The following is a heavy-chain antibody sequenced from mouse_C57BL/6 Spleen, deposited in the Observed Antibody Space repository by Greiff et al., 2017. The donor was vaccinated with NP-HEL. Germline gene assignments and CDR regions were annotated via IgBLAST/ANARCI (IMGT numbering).Heavy chain of an antibody. Sequence: EVKLMESGGGLVKPGGSLKLSCAASGFTFSDYGMHWVRQAPEKGLEWVAYISSGSSTIYYADTVKGRFTISRDNAKNTLFLQMTSLRSEDTAMYYCASHYYGSSYLFAYWGQGTLVTVSA. J-gene: IGHJ3*01. V-gene: IGHV5-17*01. D-gene: IGHD1-1*01. CDR2: ISSGSSTI. CDR1: GFTFSDYG. CDR3: ASHYYGSSYLFAY.